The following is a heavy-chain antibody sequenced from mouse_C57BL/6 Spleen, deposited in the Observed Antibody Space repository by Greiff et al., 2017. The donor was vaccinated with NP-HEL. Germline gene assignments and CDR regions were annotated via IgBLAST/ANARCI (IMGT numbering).Heavy chain of an antibody. Sequence: EVKFVESGGGLVQPGGSLKLSCAASGFTFSDYYMYWVRQTPEKRLEWVAYISNGGGSTYYPDTVKGRFTISRDNAKNTLYLQMSRLKSEDTAMYYCARPAYGSSSWFAYWGQGTLVTVSA. V-gene: IGHV5-12*01. J-gene: IGHJ3*01. CDR1: GFTFSDYY. D-gene: IGHD1-1*01. CDR2: ISNGGGST. CDR3: ARPAYGSSSWFAY.